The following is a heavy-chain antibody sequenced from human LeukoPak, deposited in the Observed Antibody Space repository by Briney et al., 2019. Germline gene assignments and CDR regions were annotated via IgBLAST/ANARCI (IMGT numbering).Heavy chain of an antibody. J-gene: IGHJ6*02. CDR1: GFTFSSYS. D-gene: IGHD6-19*01. CDR2: ISSSSSTI. CDR3: AKDIRVPGYSSVSGMDV. Sequence: GGSLRLSCAASGFTFSSYSMNWVRQAPGKGLEWVSYISSSSSTIYYADSVKGRFTISRDNTKNSLYLQMNSLRAEDTALYYCAKDIRVPGYSSVSGMDVWGQGTTVTVSS. V-gene: IGHV3-48*04.